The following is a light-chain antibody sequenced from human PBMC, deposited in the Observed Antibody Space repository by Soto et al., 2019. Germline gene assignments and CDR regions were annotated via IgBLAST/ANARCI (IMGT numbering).Light chain of an antibody. Sequence: EIVLTQSPGTLSLSPWXRXXPXXXXSQSVSSSFLAWYQHKPGQAPRLLIFGASNRAAGIPDRFSGSRSGTDFTLTIGRLEPEDFAVYYCQLYGSSSITFGQGTRLEIK. CDR2: GAS. CDR1: QSVSSSF. CDR3: QLYGSSSIT. V-gene: IGKV3-20*01. J-gene: IGKJ5*01.